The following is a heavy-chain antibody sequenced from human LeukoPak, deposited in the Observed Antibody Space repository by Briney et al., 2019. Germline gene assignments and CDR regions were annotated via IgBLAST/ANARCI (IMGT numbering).Heavy chain of an antibody. CDR2: FYYSGST. J-gene: IGHJ4*02. CDR3: AKDFGDFRTDY. D-gene: IGHD4-17*01. Sequence: ASETLSLTCTVSGDSISSSTYYWGWIRQPPGKGLEWIGSFYYSGSTYYNPSLKSRVTLSVDTSKNQFSLKLSSVTAADTAVYYCAKDFGDFRTDYWGQGTLVTVSS. V-gene: IGHV4-39*01. CDR1: GDSISSSTYY.